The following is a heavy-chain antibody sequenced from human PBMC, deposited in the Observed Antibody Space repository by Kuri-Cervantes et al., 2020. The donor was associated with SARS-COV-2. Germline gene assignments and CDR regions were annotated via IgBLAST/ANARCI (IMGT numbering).Heavy chain of an antibody. CDR2: IIPIFGTA. V-gene: IGHV1-69*05. Sequence: SSVKVSCKASGGTFSSYAISWVRQAPGQGLEWMGGIIPIFGTANYAQKFQGRVTITTDESTSTAYMELSSLRSEDTAVYYCARRRDFWSGSPFDYWGQGTLVTVSS. J-gene: IGHJ4*02. CDR3: ARRRDFWSGSPFDY. D-gene: IGHD3-3*01. CDR1: GGTFSSYA.